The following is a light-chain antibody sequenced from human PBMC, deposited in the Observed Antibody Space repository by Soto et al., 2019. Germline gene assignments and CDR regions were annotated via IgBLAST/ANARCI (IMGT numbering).Light chain of an antibody. CDR1: QTVGTN. CDR3: QQYNKVPLFT. V-gene: IGKV3-15*01. Sequence: EVVLTQSPATLSVSPGERATLSCRASQTVGTNLAWYQQRPGQAPRLLIYGASTRATGIPARFSGSGSGSEFTLPLRSLQSDDFAVYYWQQYNKVPLFTFGPGTRVDNK. CDR2: GAS. J-gene: IGKJ3*01.